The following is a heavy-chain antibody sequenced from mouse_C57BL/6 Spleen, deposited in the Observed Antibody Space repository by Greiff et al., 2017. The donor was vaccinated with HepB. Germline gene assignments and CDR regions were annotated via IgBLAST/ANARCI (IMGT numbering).Heavy chain of an antibody. Sequence: VKLMESGAELARPGASVKMSCKASGYTFTSYTMHWVKQRPGQGLEWIGYINPSSGYTKYNQKFKDKATLTADKSSSTAYMQLSSLTSEDSAVYYCARENYGGFAYWGQGTLVTVSA. D-gene: IGHD1-1*01. J-gene: IGHJ3*01. CDR3: ARENYGGFAY. CDR1: GYTFTSYT. CDR2: INPSSGYT. V-gene: IGHV1-4*01.